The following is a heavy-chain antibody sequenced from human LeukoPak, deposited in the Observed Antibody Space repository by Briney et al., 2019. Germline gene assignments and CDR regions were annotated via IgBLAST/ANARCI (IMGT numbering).Heavy chain of an antibody. V-gene: IGHV4-31*03. D-gene: IGHD3-10*01. CDR3: ARDRNGSGSYYNPTSYYGMDV. Sequence: SETLSLTCTVSGGSISSGGYYWSWIRQHPGKGLEWIGYIYYSGSTYYNPSLKSRVTISVDTSKNQFSLKLSSVTAADTAVYYCARDRNGSGSYYNPTSYYGMDVWGQGTTATVSS. CDR1: GGSISSGGYY. J-gene: IGHJ6*02. CDR2: IYYSGST.